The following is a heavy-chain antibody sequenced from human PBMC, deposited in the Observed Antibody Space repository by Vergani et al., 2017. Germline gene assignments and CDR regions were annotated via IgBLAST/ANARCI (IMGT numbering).Heavy chain of an antibody. V-gene: IGHV2-70*04. CDR2: IDWNDQT. CDR3: TRTLSDSRGYFIDY. D-gene: IGHD3-22*01. J-gene: IGHJ4*02. Sequence: QVTLKESGPALVKPTQTLTLTCTFSGFSLNTYGMHVTWIRQPPGKALEWLARIDWNDQTYYTTSLRTRITISKDTSENQVALTMTNMDPVDTATYYCTRTLSDSRGYFIDYWGQGTLVTVSS. CDR1: GFSLNTYGMH.